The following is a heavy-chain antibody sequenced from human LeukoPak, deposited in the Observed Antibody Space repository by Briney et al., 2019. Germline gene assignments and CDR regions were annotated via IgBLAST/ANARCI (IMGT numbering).Heavy chain of an antibody. J-gene: IGHJ3*02. V-gene: IGHV4-39*07. CDR2: IYYSGST. CDR3: ARGSHGRITMIETKDAFDI. D-gene: IGHD3-22*01. Sequence: PETLSLTCTVSGGSISSSSYYWGWIRQPPGKGLEWIGSIYYSGSTYYNPSLKSRVTISVDTSKNQFSLKLSSVTAADTAVYYCARGSHGRITMIETKDAFDIWGQGTMVTVSS. CDR1: GGSISSSSYY.